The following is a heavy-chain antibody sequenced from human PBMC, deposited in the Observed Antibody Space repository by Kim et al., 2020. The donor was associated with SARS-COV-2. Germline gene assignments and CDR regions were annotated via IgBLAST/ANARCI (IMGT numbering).Heavy chain of an antibody. Sequence: ASVKVSCKASGYTFTSYDINWVRQATGQGLEWMGWMNPNSGNTGYAQKFQGRVTMTRNTSMSTAYMELSSLRSEDTAVYYCPRRLNGNYYSVLTGYSPWLDPWGQGTLVTVSS. CDR2: MNPNSGNT. D-gene: IGHD3-9*01. CDR1: GYTFTSYD. V-gene: IGHV1-8*01. J-gene: IGHJ5*02. CDR3: PRRLNGNYYSVLTGYSPWLDP.